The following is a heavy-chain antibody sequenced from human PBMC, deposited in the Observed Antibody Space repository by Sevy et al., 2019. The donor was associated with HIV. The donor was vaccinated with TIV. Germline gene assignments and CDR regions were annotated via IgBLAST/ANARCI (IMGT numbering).Heavy chain of an antibody. CDR2: IKSKADGWTT. J-gene: IGHJ4*02. V-gene: IGHV3-15*01. Sequence: GGSLRLSCAASGFSLNNAWMSWVRQAPGKGLEWVGRIKSKADGWTTDYAAPLKGRFTNSKDDSKNTLYLQMNSLKTEDTAIYYCTTITNSCSTSPRGFDYWGQGSLVTVSS. CDR1: GFSLNNAW. D-gene: IGHD2-2*01. CDR3: TTITNSCSTSPRGFDY.